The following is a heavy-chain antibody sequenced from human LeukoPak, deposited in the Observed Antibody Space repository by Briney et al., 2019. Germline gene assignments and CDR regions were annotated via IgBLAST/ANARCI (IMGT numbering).Heavy chain of an antibody. V-gene: IGHV1-18*01. Sequence: PGASVKVSCKASGYTFTSYVISWVRQAPGQGLEWMGWISAYNGNTNYAQKLQGRVTMTTETSTSTAYMDLRSLRSDDTAVYYCARGVPEAFVVPAFDIWGQGTMVTASS. CDR2: ISAYNGNT. J-gene: IGHJ3*02. CDR1: GYTFTSYV. CDR3: ARGVPEAFVVPAFDI. D-gene: IGHD2-2*01.